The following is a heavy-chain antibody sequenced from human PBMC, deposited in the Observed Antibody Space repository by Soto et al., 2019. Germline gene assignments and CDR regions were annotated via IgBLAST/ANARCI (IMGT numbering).Heavy chain of an antibody. D-gene: IGHD6-13*01. CDR1: GGSISSYY. Sequence: SETLSLTCTVSGGSISSYYWSWIRQPPGKGLEWIGYIYYSGSTNYNPSLKSRVTISVDTSKNQFSLKLSSVTAADTSVYYCARASAYSSSWYFDPWGQGTLVTVSS. V-gene: IGHV4-59*01. CDR3: ARASAYSSSWYFDP. J-gene: IGHJ5*02. CDR2: IYYSGST.